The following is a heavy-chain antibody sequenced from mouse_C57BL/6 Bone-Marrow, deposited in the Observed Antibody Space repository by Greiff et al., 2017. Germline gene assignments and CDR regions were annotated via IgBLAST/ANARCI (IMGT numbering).Heavy chain of an antibody. D-gene: IGHD1-1*01. CDR2: IYPGGGYT. CDR1: GYTFTNYW. V-gene: IGHV1-63*01. CDR3: AREGYYYGSYYAMDY. J-gene: IGHJ4*01. Sequence: QVQLQQSGAELVRPGTSVKMSCKASGYTFTNYWIGWAKQRPGHGLEWIGDIYPGGGYTNYNEKFKGKATLTADKSSSTAYMQFSSLTSEDSAIYYCAREGYYYGSYYAMDYWCQGTSVTVSS.